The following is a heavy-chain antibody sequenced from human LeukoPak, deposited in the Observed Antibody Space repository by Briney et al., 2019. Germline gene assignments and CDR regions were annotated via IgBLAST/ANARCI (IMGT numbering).Heavy chain of an antibody. Sequence: ASVKVSCKASGYTFTSYGISWVRQAPGQGPEWMGWIRVSDGDTKYAQKFQGRVTLTRDTSANTAYMDLWSLRSDDTAVYFCARSGFSFGYHYFDLWGQGTLVTVSS. D-gene: IGHD5-18*01. J-gene: IGHJ4*02. CDR3: ARSGFSFGYHYFDL. CDR1: GYTFTSYG. CDR2: IRVSDGDT. V-gene: IGHV1-18*01.